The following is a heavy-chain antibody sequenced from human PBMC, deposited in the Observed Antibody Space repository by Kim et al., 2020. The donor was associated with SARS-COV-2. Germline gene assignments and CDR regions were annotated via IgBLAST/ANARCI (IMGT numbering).Heavy chain of an antibody. V-gene: IGHV4-59*01. CDR3: ARTKGYYGSGSYYQANFDY. J-gene: IGHJ4*02. Sequence: SRVTISVDTSKNQFSLKLSSVTAADTAVYYCARTKGYYGSGSYYQANFDYWGQGTLVTVSS. D-gene: IGHD3-10*01.